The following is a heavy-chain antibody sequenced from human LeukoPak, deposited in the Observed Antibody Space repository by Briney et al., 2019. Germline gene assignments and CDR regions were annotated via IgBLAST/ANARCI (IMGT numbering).Heavy chain of an antibody. Sequence: PSETLSLTCTVSGGSISSYYWSWIRQPAGKGLEWIGRIYTSGSTNYNPSLKSRVTMSVDTSKNQFSLKLSSVTAADTAVYYCARGPNSSGWYGGNYFDYWGQGTLVTVSS. CDR1: GGSISSYY. V-gene: IGHV4-4*07. CDR2: IYTSGST. CDR3: ARGPNSSGWYGGNYFDY. D-gene: IGHD6-19*01. J-gene: IGHJ4*02.